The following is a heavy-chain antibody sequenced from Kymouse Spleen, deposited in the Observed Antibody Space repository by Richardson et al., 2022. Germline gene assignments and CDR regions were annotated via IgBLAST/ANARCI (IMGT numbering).Heavy chain of an antibody. V-gene: IGHV3-33*01. Sequence: QVQLVESGGGVVQPGRSLRLSCAASGFTFSSYGMHWVRQAPGKGLEWVAVIWYDGSNKYYADSVKGRFTISRDNSKNTLYLQMNSLRAEDTAVYYCARDCTDYYYGMDVWGQGTTVTVSS. D-gene: IGHD2-8*01. CDR3: ARDCTDYYYGMDV. CDR2: IWYDGSNK. CDR1: GFTFSSYG. J-gene: IGHJ6*02.